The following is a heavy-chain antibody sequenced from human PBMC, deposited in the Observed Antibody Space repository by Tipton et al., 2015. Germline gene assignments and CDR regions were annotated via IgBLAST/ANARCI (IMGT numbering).Heavy chain of an antibody. Sequence: TLSLTCTVPSDSISKYYWTWIRQPPGKELQWIGYIRYTGITNYNPSLKSRVTISVDTSKTQFSLKVSSVTAADTAMYYCVRARGRHGGLFDSWGQGTLVTVSS. CDR1: SDSISKYY. J-gene: IGHJ4*02. CDR3: VRARGRHGGLFDS. D-gene: IGHD4-23*01. V-gene: IGHV4-59*01. CDR2: IRYTGIT.